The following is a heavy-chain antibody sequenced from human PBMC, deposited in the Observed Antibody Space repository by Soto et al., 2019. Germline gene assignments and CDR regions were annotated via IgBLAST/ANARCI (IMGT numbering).Heavy chain of an antibody. Sequence: QVQLVQSGGEVKRPGAPVKVSCKTSGYTFSNYGITWVRQAPGQPLEWLGWISLYSDDTNYAQKFQGRVSMTTDTSTTTAYMELRSLRSDDTAVYYCARVVPGAEAWFGPWGQGTLVTVSS. V-gene: IGHV1-18*01. CDR1: GYTFSNYG. D-gene: IGHD2-2*01. J-gene: IGHJ5*02. CDR2: ISLYSDDT. CDR3: ARVVPGAEAWFGP.